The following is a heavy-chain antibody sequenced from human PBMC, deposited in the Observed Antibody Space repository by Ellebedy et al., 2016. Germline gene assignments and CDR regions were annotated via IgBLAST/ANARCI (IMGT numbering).Heavy chain of an antibody. CDR2: INGNGSGT. V-gene: IGHV3-74*01. CDR1: GYAFSSLW. D-gene: IGHD2-15*01. J-gene: IGHJ3*02. CDR3: AKDREAYCGRGRCLSPGLDI. Sequence: GESLKISCAASGYAFSSLWMHWVRRAPGKRLEWVARINGNGSGTSYAASVQGRFTISRDNAKNTVYLQMNSLRDEDTAVYYCAKDREAYCGRGRCLSPGLDIWGQGTMVTVSS.